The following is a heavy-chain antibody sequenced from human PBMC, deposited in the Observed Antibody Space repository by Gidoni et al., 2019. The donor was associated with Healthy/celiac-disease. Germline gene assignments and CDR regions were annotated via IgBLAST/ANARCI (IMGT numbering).Heavy chain of an antibody. CDR1: GFTFSSYA. Sequence: EVQLLESGGGLVQPGGSLRLSCAASGFTFSSYAMSWVRQAPGKGLERVSAISGSGGSTYYADSVKGRFTISRDNSKNTLYLQMNSLRAEDTAVYYCAKVRGYSGSLNYWGQGTLVTVSS. J-gene: IGHJ4*02. V-gene: IGHV3-23*01. CDR3: AKVRGYSGSLNY. CDR2: ISGSGGST. D-gene: IGHD1-26*01.